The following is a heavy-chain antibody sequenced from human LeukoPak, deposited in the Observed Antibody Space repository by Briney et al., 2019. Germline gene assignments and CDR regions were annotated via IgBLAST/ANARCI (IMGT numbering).Heavy chain of an antibody. CDR3: ARDTREGILGIFDY. Sequence: GGSLRLSCAASGFTVSRNYMSWVRQAPGKGLEWVSVLYSDGSTYHADSVKGRYTISRDNSKNTLYLQMNSLRAEDTAVYYCARDTREGILGIFDYWGQGTLVTVSS. D-gene: IGHD3-3*01. CDR2: LYSDGST. V-gene: IGHV3-53*01. CDR1: GFTVSRNY. J-gene: IGHJ4*02.